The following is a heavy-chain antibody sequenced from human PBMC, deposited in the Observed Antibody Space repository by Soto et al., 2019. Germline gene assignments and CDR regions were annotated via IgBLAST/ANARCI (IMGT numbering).Heavy chain of an antibody. CDR2: IIGAGDDT. J-gene: IGHJ4*02. CDR3: AKGSATSRPYYFDY. V-gene: IGHV3-23*01. Sequence: GSLRLSCAASGFTFSNYAMSWVRQAPGKGLEWVAAIIGAGDDTFHADSVKGRLTISRDNSKNTLFLQMNSLGADDTALYYCAKGSATSRPYYFDYWGQGTLVTVSS. CDR1: GFTFSNYA.